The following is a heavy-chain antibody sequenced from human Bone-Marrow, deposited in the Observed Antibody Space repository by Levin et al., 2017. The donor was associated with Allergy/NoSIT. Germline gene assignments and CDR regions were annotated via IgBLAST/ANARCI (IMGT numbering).Heavy chain of an antibody. J-gene: IGHJ4*02. CDR3: ARQTIRTFDY. CDR1: GGSISSHY. V-gene: IGHV4-59*11. D-gene: IGHD3-3*01. CDR2: IYQSGSP. Sequence: PSQTLSLTCSVSGGSISSHYWSWIRQPPGQGLEWIGYIYQSGSPNYNPSLKSRVAISVDTSKNQFSLKLSSVIAADTAMYYCARQTIRTFDYWGQGILVIVSS.